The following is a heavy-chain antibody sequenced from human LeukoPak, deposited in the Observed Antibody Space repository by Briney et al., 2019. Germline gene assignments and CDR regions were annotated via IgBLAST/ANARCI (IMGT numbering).Heavy chain of an antibody. CDR2: IYYSGST. CDR1: GGSISSNSYY. CDR3: ARTRYYYNSRSYFDY. Sequence: SETLSLTCAVSGGSISSNSYYWGWIRQPPGKGLEWIGSIYYSGSTYYNPSLKGRVTISVDTSKNQFSLKLSSVTAADTAVYYCARTRYYYNSRSYFDYWGQGTLVNVSS. J-gene: IGHJ4*02. D-gene: IGHD3-10*01. V-gene: IGHV4-39*01.